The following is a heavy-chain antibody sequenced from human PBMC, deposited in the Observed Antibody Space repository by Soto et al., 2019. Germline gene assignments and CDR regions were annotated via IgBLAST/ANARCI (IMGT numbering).Heavy chain of an antibody. Sequence: QVQLVESGGGVVQPGRSLRLSCAASGFTFSSYGMHWDRQAPGKGLEWVAVISYDGSNKYYADSVTGRFTISRDNSKNKLYLQMNSLRAEDKAVYYCEKGIYYYDGDYWGQGTLVTVSS. CDR3: EKGIYYYDGDY. J-gene: IGHJ4*02. D-gene: IGHD3-22*01. CDR1: GFTFSSYG. CDR2: ISYDGSNK. V-gene: IGHV3-30*18.